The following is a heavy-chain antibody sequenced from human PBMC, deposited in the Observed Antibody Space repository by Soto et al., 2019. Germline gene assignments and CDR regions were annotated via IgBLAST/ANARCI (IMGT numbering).Heavy chain of an antibody. CDR3: AFYGDLDAFDI. Sequence: PSETLSLTCTVSGGSISSYYWSWIRQPPGKGLEWIGYIYYSGSTNYNPSLKSRVTISVDTSKNQFSLKLSSVTAADTAVYYCAFYGDLDAFDIWGQGTMVTVSS. V-gene: IGHV4-59*01. J-gene: IGHJ3*02. CDR1: GGSISSYY. D-gene: IGHD4-17*01. CDR2: IYYSGST.